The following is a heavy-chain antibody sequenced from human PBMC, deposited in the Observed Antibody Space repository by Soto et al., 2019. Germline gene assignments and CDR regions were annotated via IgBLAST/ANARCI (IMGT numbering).Heavy chain of an antibody. J-gene: IGHJ6*02. CDR3: ARGGPRQLVIYGMDV. D-gene: IGHD6-6*01. V-gene: IGHV1-46*01. Sequence: VASVKVSCKASGYTFSSYYMHWVRQAPGQGLEWMGIINPSGGITNYAQRFQGRVTMTRDTSTRTVYMELSSLRSEDTAVYYCARGGPRQLVIYGMDVWGQGTTVTVSS. CDR2: INPSGGIT. CDR1: GYTFSSYY.